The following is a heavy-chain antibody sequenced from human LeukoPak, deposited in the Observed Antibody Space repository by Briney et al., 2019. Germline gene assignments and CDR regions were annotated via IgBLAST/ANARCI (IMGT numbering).Heavy chain of an antibody. J-gene: IGHJ4*02. CDR3: AKAKDRGYGDYFDY. CDR1: GFTFSSYA. V-gene: IGHV3-23*01. Sequence: GGSLRLSCAASGFTFSSYAMSWVRQAPGKGLDGVGAINCSGGSTYYADCVRGGFTLSIDNSKNTLYLQMNRLRAEDTAVYYCAKAKDRGYGDYFDYWGQGTLVTVSS. CDR2: INCSGGST. D-gene: IGHD5-12*01.